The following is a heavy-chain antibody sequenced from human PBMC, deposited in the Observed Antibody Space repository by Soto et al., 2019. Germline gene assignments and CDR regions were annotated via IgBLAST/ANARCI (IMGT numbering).Heavy chain of an antibody. Sequence: PSETLSLTCAVSGASISSSNWWTGVPQPPGKGLEWIGEISHSGSTNYNPSLKSRITISVDRSKKQFSLELRSVTAADTAAYYCARSPSSSWYGGGAFEIWGHGTMVTVSS. J-gene: IGHJ3*02. V-gene: IGHV4-4*02. CDR2: ISHSGST. CDR3: ARSPSSSWYGGGAFEI. D-gene: IGHD6-13*01. CDR1: GASISSSNW.